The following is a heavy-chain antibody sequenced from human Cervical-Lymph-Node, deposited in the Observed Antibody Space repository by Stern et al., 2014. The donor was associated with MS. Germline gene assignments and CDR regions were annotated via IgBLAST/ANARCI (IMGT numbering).Heavy chain of an antibody. CDR2: ISFDGSYK. J-gene: IGHJ6*02. CDR3: AKDRERQNYYYGMDV. D-gene: IGHD1-26*01. V-gene: IGHV3-30*18. Sequence: VQLVESGGDVVQPGRPLRLSCAASGFTFRSYGMHWVRPAPGKGLELVALISFDGSYKYYADSVKGRFTMSRDNSKNTLYLELNSLRAEDTAVYYCAKDRERQNYYYGMDVWGQGTTVTVSS. CDR1: GFTFRSYG.